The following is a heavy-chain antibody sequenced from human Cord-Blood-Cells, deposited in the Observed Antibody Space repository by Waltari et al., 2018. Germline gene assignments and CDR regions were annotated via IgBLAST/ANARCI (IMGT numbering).Heavy chain of an antibody. D-gene: IGHD5-12*01. CDR1: GGSLSSSSYY. V-gene: IGHV4-39*01. CDR3: ARLPWGDGYEGY. Sequence: QLQLQESGPGLVKPSETLSLTCTVSGGSLSSSSYYWGWIRQPPGKGLEWIGSIYYSGSTYYNPSLKSRVTISVDTSKNQFSLKLSSVTAADTAVYYCARLPWGDGYEGYWGQGTLVTVSS. CDR2: IYYSGST. J-gene: IGHJ4*02.